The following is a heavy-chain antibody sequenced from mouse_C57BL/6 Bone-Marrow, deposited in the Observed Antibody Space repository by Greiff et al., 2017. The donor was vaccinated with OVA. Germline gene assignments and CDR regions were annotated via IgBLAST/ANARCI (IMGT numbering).Heavy chain of an antibody. CDR1: GYSITSDY. V-gene: IGHV3-8*01. Sequence: EVQVVESGPGLVKPSQTLSLTCSVTGYSITSDYWNWIRQFPGNKLEYMGYISYSGSTYYNPSLKSRISIIRDTSQNQYYLQLNSVTTEDTATYYGARSDGYYLDYWGQGTTLTVSS. D-gene: IGHD2-3*01. CDR3: ARSDGYYLDY. CDR2: ISYSGST. J-gene: IGHJ2*01.